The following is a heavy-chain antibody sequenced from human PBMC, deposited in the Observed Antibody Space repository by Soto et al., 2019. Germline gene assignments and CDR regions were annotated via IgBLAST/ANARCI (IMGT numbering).Heavy chain of an antibody. J-gene: IGHJ4*02. CDR1: GGSISSGKYY. CDR3: ARSEATGLDY. D-gene: IGHD1-26*01. CDR2: ISYSGRT. V-gene: IGHV4-61*03. Sequence: PSETLSLTCTVSGGSISSGKYYWSWIRQPPGKGLEWIGFISYSGRTNYNPSLKSRVIISVDKSKNHFSLNLSSVTAADTAVYYCARSEATGLDYWGQGTLVTVSS.